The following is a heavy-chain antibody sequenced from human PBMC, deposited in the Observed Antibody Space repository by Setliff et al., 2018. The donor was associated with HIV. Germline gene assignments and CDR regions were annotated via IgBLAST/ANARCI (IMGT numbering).Heavy chain of an antibody. CDR2: INYAGVA. D-gene: IGHD2-21*02. CDR3: ARGGAVTVLGIPSYAYFYGLDV. CDR1: AWSLSGYF. J-gene: IGHJ6*02. Sequence: ETLSLTCGVDAWSLSGYFWVWVRQSPKRGLEWIGEINYAGVANYSPSLKSRVTMSTDTSKSQFSLKVSSVTAADTAVYFCARGGAVTVLGIPSYAYFYGLDVWGQGTTVTVSS. V-gene: IGHV4-34*01.